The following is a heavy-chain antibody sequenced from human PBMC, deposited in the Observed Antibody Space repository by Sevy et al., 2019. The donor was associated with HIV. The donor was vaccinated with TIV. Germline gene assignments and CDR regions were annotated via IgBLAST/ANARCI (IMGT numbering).Heavy chain of an antibody. CDR3: ARPQAGIAVAGTGYYFDY. CDR2: IYYSGST. J-gene: IGHJ4*02. V-gene: IGHV4-39*01. D-gene: IGHD6-19*01. CDR1: GGSISSSSYY. Sequence: SETLSLTCTVSGGSISSSSYYWGWIHQPPGKGLEWIGSIYYSGSTYYNPSLKSRVTISVDTSKNQFSLKLSSVTAAVTAVYYCARPQAGIAVAGTGYYFDYWGQGTLVTVSS.